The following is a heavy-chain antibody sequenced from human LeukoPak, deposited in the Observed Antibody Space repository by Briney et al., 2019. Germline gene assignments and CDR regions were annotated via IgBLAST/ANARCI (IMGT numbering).Heavy chain of an antibody. CDR2: IYPGDSDS. CDR1: GYSFTSYW. Sequence: GESLKISCKGSGYSFTSYWIGWVRQMPGKGLEWMGIIYPGDSDSRYSPSFQGQVTISADESINTAYLQWSSLKASDTAIYYCARQGVSSGLDYWGQGTLVAVSS. J-gene: IGHJ4*02. V-gene: IGHV5-51*01. D-gene: IGHD1-26*01. CDR3: ARQGVSSGLDY.